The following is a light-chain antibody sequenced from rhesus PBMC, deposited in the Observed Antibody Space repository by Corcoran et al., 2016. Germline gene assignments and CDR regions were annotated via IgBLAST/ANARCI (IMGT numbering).Light chain of an antibody. CDR2: KAA. CDR3: QHGYGTPLT. Sequence: DIQMTQSPSSLSSSVGDRVTITCRASVNVNNYLNWYQQKPGKTPKLLIYKAATFQSGVPSRFSGSGTGTDYTFTNSSLQAEDVATYYCQHGYGTPLTFGRGTKGELK. J-gene: IGKJ4*01. V-gene: IGKV1-74*01. CDR1: VNVNNY.